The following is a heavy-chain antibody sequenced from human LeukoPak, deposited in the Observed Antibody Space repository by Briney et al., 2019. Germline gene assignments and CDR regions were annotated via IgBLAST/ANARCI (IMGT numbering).Heavy chain of an antibody. V-gene: IGHV4-38-2*02. J-gene: IGHJ6*03. CDR3: ARGGYSSRYYYYYYMDV. CDR1: GYSISSGYY. CDR2: IYHSGST. D-gene: IGHD6-13*01. Sequence: SETLSLTCTVSGYSISSGYYWGWIRQPPGKGLEWIGSIYHSGSTYYNPSLKSRVTISVDTSKNQFSLKLSSVTAADTAVYYCARGGYSSRYYYYYYMDVWGKGTTVTVSS.